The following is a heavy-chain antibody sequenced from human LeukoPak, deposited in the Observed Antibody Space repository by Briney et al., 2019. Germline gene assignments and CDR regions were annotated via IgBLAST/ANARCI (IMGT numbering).Heavy chain of an antibody. J-gene: IGHJ4*02. CDR3: ARRYGSGSYLGY. CDR1: GYTFTGYY. D-gene: IGHD3-10*01. CDR2: INPNSGGT. Sequence: GASVNVSCKASGYTFTGYYMHWVRQAPGQGLEWMGWINPNSGGTNYAQKFQGRVTMTRDTSISTAYMELSRLRSDDTAVYYCARRYGSGSYLGYWGQGTLVTVSS. V-gene: IGHV1-2*02.